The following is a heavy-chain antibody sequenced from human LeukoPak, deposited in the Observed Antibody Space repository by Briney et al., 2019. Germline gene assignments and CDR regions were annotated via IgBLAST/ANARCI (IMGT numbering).Heavy chain of an antibody. Sequence: GGSLRLSCAASGFTFSNYGMNWVRQAPGKGLEWVSYISSRSSTMHYADSVKGRFTISRDNSKNTLYLQMNSLRAEDTAVYYCAKDRPGAAAPALDYWGQGTLVTVSS. D-gene: IGHD6-13*01. V-gene: IGHV3-48*01. CDR2: ISSRSSTM. CDR3: AKDRPGAAAPALDY. J-gene: IGHJ4*02. CDR1: GFTFSNYG.